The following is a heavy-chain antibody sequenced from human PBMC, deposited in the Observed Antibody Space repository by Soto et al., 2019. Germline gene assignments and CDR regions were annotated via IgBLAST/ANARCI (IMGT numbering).Heavy chain of an antibody. J-gene: IGHJ4*02. CDR2: IFHTGGT. D-gene: IGHD6-25*01. CDR1: SDSIAGENW. Sequence: QVQLQESGPGLVKPSETLSLTCTVSSDSIAGENWWSWVRQPPGMGLEWIGEIFHTGGTNYNPSLKSRVTMEVDKSQNQFSLKLIYATASDTAVYYCARIFSSGSGWMYYFDFWGQGTLVSVSS. CDR3: ARIFSSGSGWMYYFDF. V-gene: IGHV4-4*02.